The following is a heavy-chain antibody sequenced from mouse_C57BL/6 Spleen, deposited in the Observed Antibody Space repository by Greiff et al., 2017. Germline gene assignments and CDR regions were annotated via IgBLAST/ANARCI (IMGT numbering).Heavy chain of an antibody. V-gene: IGHV1-76*01. J-gene: IGHJ4*01. D-gene: IGHD1-1*01. Sequence: QVQLQQSGAELVRPGASVKLSCKASGYTFTDYYINWVKQRPGQGLEWIARIYPGSGNTYYNEKFKGKATLTAEKSSSTAYMQLSSLTSEDSAVYVCAKAPGYYGSNYAMDYWGQGTSGTVSS. CDR3: AKAPGYYGSNYAMDY. CDR2: IYPGSGNT. CDR1: GYTFTDYY.